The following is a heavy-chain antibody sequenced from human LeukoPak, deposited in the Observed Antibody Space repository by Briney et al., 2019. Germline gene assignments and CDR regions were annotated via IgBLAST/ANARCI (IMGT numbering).Heavy chain of an antibody. J-gene: IGHJ3*02. CDR2: INQDGSEK. D-gene: IGHD1-26*01. CDR3: ARVGSGNFLGAFDI. CDR1: GFTFSRNW. V-gene: IGHV3-7*03. Sequence: GGSLRLSCAASGFTFSRNWMIWDRQAPGKRLEWVANINQDGSEKYYVDSVKGRFTISRDNAKNSLFLQINSLRAEATAVYYCARVGSGNFLGAFDIWGQGTMVTVSS.